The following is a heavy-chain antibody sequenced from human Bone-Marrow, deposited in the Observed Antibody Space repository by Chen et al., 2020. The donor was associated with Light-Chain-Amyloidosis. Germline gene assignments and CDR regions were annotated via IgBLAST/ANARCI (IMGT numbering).Heavy chain of an antibody. CDR3: KARPS. CDR1: GFTVSNNY. V-gene: IGHV3-53*01. Sequence: EVQVVESGGGLIQPGGSLRLSCAASGFTVSNNYMSWVRQAPGKGLEWVSFIYTNGKTYYADSVKVRFTISRDNSKNTLYLQMNSLRAEDTAVYYCKARPSWGRRTLVTVSS. J-gene: IGHJ5*02. CDR2: IYTNGKT.